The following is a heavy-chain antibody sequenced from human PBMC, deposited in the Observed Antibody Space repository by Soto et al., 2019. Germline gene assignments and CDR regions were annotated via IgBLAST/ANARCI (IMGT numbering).Heavy chain of an antibody. D-gene: IGHD2-15*01. CDR3: ARDTPFLQSPRRWSGPYFDY. V-gene: IGHV3-48*02. J-gene: IGHJ4*02. CDR2: ISSSSSTI. Sequence: GGSLRLSCAASGFTFSSYSMNWVRQAPGKGLEWVSYISSSSSTIYYADSVKGRFTISRDNAKNSLYLQMNSLRDEDTAVYYCARDTPFLQSPRRWSGPYFDYWGQGTLVTVSS. CDR1: GFTFSSYS.